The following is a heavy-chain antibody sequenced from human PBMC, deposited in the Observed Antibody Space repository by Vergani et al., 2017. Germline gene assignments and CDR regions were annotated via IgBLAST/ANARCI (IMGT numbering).Heavy chain of an antibody. Sequence: QVHPVESGGGVVQPGRSLRLSCVVSGFTPSYYGMHWVRQAPGKGLEWVAVISYDGTQKYYADSVKGRFTISRDNSKGTLYLQMNSLRTEDTAVYYCATKSCGTPGCQIGYFREWGQGTLVTVSS. V-gene: IGHV3-30*03. CDR2: ISYDGTQK. CDR3: ATKSCGTPGCQIGYFRE. D-gene: IGHD1-1*01. J-gene: IGHJ1*01. CDR1: GFTPSYYG.